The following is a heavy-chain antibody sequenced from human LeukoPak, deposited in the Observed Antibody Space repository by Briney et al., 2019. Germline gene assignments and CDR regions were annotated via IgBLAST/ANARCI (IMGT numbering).Heavy chain of an antibody. D-gene: IGHD3-10*01. J-gene: IGHJ6*03. Sequence: SETLSLTCTVSGGSISSYYWSWIRQPPGKGLEWIGYIYYSGSTNYNPSLKSRVTISVDTSKNQFSLKLSSVTAADTAVYYCARGLRVRGVIMGYYYYMDVWGKGTTVTVSS. CDR1: GGSISSYY. CDR2: IYYSGST. V-gene: IGHV4-59*01. CDR3: ARGLRVRGVIMGYYYYMDV.